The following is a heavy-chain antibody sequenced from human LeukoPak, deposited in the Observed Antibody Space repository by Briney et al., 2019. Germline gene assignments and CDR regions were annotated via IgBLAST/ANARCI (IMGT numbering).Heavy chain of an antibody. CDR2: IYYSGST. Sequence: NPSETLSLTCTVSGGSISSSSYYWGWIRQPPGKGLEWIGSIYYSGSTYYNPSLKSRVTISVDTSKNQFSLKLSSVTAADTAVYYCARHPVMAAAGPLDYWGQGTLVTVSS. V-gene: IGHV4-39*01. CDR3: ARHPVMAAAGPLDY. D-gene: IGHD6-13*01. CDR1: GGSISSSSYY. J-gene: IGHJ4*02.